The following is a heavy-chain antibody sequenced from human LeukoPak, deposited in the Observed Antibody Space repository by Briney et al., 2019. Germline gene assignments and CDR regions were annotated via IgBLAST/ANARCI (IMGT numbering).Heavy chain of an antibody. CDR3: ASIRTGYAMGRAFDI. D-gene: IGHD2-2*01. Sequence: SETLSLTCTVSGGSISSSSYYWGWIRQPPGKGLEWIGSIYYSGSTYYNPSLKSRVTISVDTSKNQFSLKLSSVTAADTAVYYCASIRTGYAMGRAFDIWGQGTMVTVSS. CDR2: IYYSGST. CDR1: GGSISSSSYY. J-gene: IGHJ3*02. V-gene: IGHV4-39*07.